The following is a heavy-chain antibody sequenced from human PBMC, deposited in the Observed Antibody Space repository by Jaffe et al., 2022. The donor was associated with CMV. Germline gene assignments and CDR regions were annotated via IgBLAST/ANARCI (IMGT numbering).Heavy chain of an antibody. CDR2: ISAYNGNT. CDR3: ARRMRRYCSGGSCYVSGATVQGNWFDP. CDR1: GYTFTSYG. D-gene: IGHD2-15*01. V-gene: IGHV1-18*04. J-gene: IGHJ5*02. Sequence: QVQLVQSGAEVKKPGASVKVSCKASGYTFTSYGISWVRQAPGQGLEWMGWISAYNGNTNYAQKLQGRVTMTTDTSTSTAYMELRSLRSDDTAVYYCARRMRRYCSGGSCYVSGATVQGNWFDPWGQGTLVTVSS.